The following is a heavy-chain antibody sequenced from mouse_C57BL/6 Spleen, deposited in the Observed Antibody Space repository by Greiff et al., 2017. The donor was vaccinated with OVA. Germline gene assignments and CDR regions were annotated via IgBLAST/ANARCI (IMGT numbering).Heavy chain of an antibody. J-gene: IGHJ3*01. CDR2: IYPGDGET. D-gene: IGHD1-1*01. V-gene: IGHV1-82*01. CDR1: GYAFSSSW. Sequence: QVQLQQSGPELVKPGASVKISCKASGYAFSSSWMNWVKQRPGQGLEWIGRIYPGDGETNYNGKFKGTATLTADKSSSTACMQHSSLTSEDAAVCYGARFYGGFAYWGKGTLVTVSA. CDR3: ARFYGGFAY.